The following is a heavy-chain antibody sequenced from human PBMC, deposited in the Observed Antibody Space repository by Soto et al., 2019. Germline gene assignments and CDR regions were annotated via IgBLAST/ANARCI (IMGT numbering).Heavy chain of an antibody. CDR1: GFTFSSYG. CDR2: IWYDGSNK. J-gene: IGHJ4*02. V-gene: IGHV3-33*01. Sequence: QVQLVESGGGVVQPGRSLRLSCAASGFTFSSYGMHWVRQAPGKGLEWVAVIWYDGSNKYYADSVKGRFTISRDNSKNTLYLQMNSLRAEDTAVYYCARSEAARYLDYWPGNPGHRLL. CDR3: ARSEAARYLDY. D-gene: IGHD6-6*01.